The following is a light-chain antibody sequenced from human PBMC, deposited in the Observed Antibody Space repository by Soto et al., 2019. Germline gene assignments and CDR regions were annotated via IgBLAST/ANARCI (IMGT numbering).Light chain of an antibody. CDR1: SSDVGSYGY. CDR2: EVT. CDR3: CSYADNTDYV. V-gene: IGLV2-8*01. Sequence: QSVLTQPASLYGSPGQSIAISCTGTSSDVGSYGYVSWFQQHPGKAPKLMIYEVTRRPSGVPDRFSGSKSGNTASLNVSGLQAEDEADYYCCSYADNTDYVFGTGTKV. J-gene: IGLJ1*01.